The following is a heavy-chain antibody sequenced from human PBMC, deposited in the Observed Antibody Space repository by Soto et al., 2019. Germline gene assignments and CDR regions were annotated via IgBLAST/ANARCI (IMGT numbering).Heavy chain of an antibody. CDR3: TRGPPHDYGDFDAFDI. J-gene: IGHJ3*02. D-gene: IGHD4-17*01. CDR1: GFTFGDYA. CDR2: IRSKAYGGTT. V-gene: IGHV3-49*03. Sequence: GGSLRLSCTASGFTFGDYAMSWFRQAPGKGLEWVGFIRSKAYGGTTEYAASVKGRFTISRDDSKSIAYLQMNSLKTEDTAVYYCTRGPPHDYGDFDAFDIWGQGTMVTVSS.